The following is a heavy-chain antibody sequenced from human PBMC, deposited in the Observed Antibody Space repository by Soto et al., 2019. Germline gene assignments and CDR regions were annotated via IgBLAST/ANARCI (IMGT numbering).Heavy chain of an antibody. Sequence: ASVKVSCKASGYTFSDYGITWVRQAPGQGLEWMGWISISSGNTHFEESLQGRVPMTSDKTSTAYMELWRLRSDDSAMYYCARSYNYGSYWYFDLWGRGTLVTVSS. CDR3: ARSYNYGSYWYFDL. CDR2: ISISSGNT. V-gene: IGHV1-18*04. D-gene: IGHD3-10*01. CDR1: GYTFSDYG. J-gene: IGHJ2*01.